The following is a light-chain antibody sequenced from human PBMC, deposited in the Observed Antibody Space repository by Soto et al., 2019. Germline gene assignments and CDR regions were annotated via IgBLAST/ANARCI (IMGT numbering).Light chain of an antibody. CDR3: QHYNNWPPWT. CDR1: QSVRNN. Sequence: ETLMTQSPATLSVSPGERATLSCRASQSVRNNLAWYQQKPGQAPRLLIYAASTRATGVPARFSGSGYGTDFTLTISSLQSEDFAVYYCQHYNNWPPWTFGQGTKVEIK. J-gene: IGKJ1*01. V-gene: IGKV3-15*01. CDR2: AAS.